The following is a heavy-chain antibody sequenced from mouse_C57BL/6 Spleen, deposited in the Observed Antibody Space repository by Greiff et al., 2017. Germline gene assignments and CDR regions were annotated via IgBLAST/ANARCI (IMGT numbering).Heavy chain of an antibody. Sequence: QVHVKQPGAELVKPGASVKLSCKASGYTFTSYWMHWVKQRPGRGLEWIGRIDPNSGGTKYNEKFKSKATLTVDKPSSTAYMQLSSLTSEDSAVYYCARGGITTVVGGYFDVWGTGTTVTVSS. V-gene: IGHV1-72*01. CDR2: IDPNSGGT. J-gene: IGHJ1*03. CDR1: GYTFTSYW. CDR3: ARGGITTVVGGYFDV. D-gene: IGHD1-1*01.